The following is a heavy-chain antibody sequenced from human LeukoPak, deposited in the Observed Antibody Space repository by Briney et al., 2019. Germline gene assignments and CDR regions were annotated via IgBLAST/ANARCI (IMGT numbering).Heavy chain of an antibody. D-gene: IGHD3-10*01. V-gene: IGHV3-30*12. CDR1: GFTFSRYG. CDR3: ARAGSNWHYVY. CDR2: ISSDGSIK. Sequence: GGSLRLSCAASGFTFSRYGMHWVRQAPGKGLDWVTVISSDGSIKYHAASVKGRFTISRDNAKNSLSLQMNSLRVEDTAVYYCARAGSNWHYVYWGQGTLVTVSS. J-gene: IGHJ4*02.